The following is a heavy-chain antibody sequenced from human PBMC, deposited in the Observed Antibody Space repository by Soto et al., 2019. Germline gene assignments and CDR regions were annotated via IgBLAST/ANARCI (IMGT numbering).Heavy chain of an antibody. CDR2: IIPIFGTA. J-gene: IGHJ6*02. CDR3: ARDLYSSGWYAGYFPRYGMDV. Sequence: ASVKVSCKASGGTFSSYAISWVRQAPGQGLEWMGGIIPIFGTANYAQKFQGRVTITADESTSTAYMELSSLRSEDTAVYYCARDLYSSGWYAGYFPRYGMDVWGQGTTVTVSS. CDR1: GGTFSSYA. D-gene: IGHD6-19*01. V-gene: IGHV1-69*13.